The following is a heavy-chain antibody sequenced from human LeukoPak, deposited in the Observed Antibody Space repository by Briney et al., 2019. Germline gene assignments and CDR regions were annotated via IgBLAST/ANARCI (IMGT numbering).Heavy chain of an antibody. D-gene: IGHD2-2*01. V-gene: IGHV5-10-1*01. CDR3: ARHRGGYCSSTSCQNWFDH. J-gene: IGHJ5*02. CDR2: IDPSDSYT. Sequence: GESLQISCKGSGYSFTSYWISWVRQLPGKGLEWMGRIDPSDSYTNYSPSFQGHVTISADKSISTAYLQWSSLKASDTAMYYCARHRGGYCSSTSCQNWFDHWGQGTLVTVSS. CDR1: GYSFTSYW.